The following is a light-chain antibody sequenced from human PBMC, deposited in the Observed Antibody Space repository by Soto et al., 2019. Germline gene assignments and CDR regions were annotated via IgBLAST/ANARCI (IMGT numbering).Light chain of an antibody. Sequence: DIVMTQSPDSLAVSLGERATINCKSSQSVLYSSSNKDSLAWYQQRPGQPPKLLIYWASTRESGVPDRFSGSGSGTDFTLTISSLQAEDVAVYYCHQYYSPPFTFGGGTRVEIK. V-gene: IGKV4-1*01. J-gene: IGKJ4*01. CDR3: HQYYSPPFT. CDR2: WAS. CDR1: QSVLYSSSNKDS.